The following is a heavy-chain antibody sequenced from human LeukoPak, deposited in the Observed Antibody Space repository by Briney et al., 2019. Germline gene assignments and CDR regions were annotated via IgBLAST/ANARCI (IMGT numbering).Heavy chain of an antibody. CDR3: AKDPDSGSQGYFDY. Sequence: GGSLRLSCAASGFSFSSNAMSWVRQAPGKGLEWVSAISGTGGSTYYADSVKGRFTISRDNSRDTLYLQMNSLRVEDTAVYYCAKDPDSGSQGYFDYWGQGTLVTVSS. V-gene: IGHV3-23*01. J-gene: IGHJ4*02. D-gene: IGHD1-26*01. CDR2: ISGTGGST. CDR1: GFSFSSNA.